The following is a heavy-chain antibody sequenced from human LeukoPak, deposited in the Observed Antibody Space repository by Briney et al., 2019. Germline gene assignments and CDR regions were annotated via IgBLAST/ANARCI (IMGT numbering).Heavy chain of an antibody. J-gene: IGHJ6*02. V-gene: IGHV3-48*01. Sequence: GGSLRLSCAASEFTFSSYSMNWVRQAPGKGLEWVSYITNSGNSKSYADSVKGRFTISRDNSKNTLYLQMNSLRAEDTAMYYCARDTRPAAPYYYGMDVWGQGTTVTVSS. CDR2: ITNSGNSK. CDR1: EFTFSSYS. CDR3: ARDTRPAAPYYYGMDV. D-gene: IGHD2-2*01.